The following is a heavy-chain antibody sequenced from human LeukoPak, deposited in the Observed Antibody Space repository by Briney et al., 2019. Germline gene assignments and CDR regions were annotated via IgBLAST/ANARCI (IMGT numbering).Heavy chain of an antibody. V-gene: IGHV4-4*07. CDR1: GGPINFYY. D-gene: IGHD3-3*01. CDR2: IYSGGNT. CDR3: ARDSRYFDFWSGYVDY. J-gene: IGHJ4*02. Sequence: SESLSLTCTVSGGPINFYYWAWIRQSAGKGLEWIVRIYSGGNTNYNPSLKSRATLSIDTSKNQFSLMLTSVTAADTAVYYCARDSRYFDFWSGYVDYWGQGFLVTVSS.